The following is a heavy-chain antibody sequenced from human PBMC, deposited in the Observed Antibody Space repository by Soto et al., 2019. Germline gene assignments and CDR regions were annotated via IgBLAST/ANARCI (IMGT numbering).Heavy chain of an antibody. J-gene: IGHJ6*02. D-gene: IGHD6-19*01. CDR1: WDSCSRNSAA. CDR2: TYYRSKWYN. V-gene: IGHV6-1*01. CDR3: ARKAGSGWDLYYHYGMDV. Sequence: SQTLSLTGSLSWDSCSRNSAACNWIRQSPSRGLEWLGRTYYRSKWYNDYAVSVKSRITINPDTSKNQFSLQLNSVTPEDTAVYYCARKAGSGWDLYYHYGMDVWAQGTTVTVYS.